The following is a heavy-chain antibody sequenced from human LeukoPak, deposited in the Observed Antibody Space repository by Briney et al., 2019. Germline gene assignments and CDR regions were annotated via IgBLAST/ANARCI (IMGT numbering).Heavy chain of an antibody. J-gene: IGHJ1*01. CDR2: INPDGRDT. V-gene: IGHV3-7*01. CDR3: TSWGDTTAEYFQR. D-gene: IGHD2-21*02. Sequence: GGSLRLSCVVSGFTFNRCWMNWVRQAPGKGLEWVAHINPDGRDTYYVDSVKGRFTISGDNAQNSMYLQMNSLRVEDTAVYYCTSWGDTTAEYFQRWGQGTLVTVSS. CDR1: GFTFNRCW.